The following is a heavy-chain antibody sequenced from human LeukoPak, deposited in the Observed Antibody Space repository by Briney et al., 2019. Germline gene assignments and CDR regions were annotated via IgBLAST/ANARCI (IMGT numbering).Heavy chain of an antibody. V-gene: IGHV3-48*03. CDR1: GFTFSSYE. CDR3: ARDNWQGGYYFDY. Sequence: GGSLRLSCAASGFTFSSYEMNWVRQAPGKGLEWVSYISSSGSTIYYADSVKGRFTISRDNAKNLLYLQMNSLRAEDTAVYYCARDNWQGGYYFDYWGQGTLVTVSS. CDR2: ISSSGSTI. D-gene: IGHD3-16*01. J-gene: IGHJ4*02.